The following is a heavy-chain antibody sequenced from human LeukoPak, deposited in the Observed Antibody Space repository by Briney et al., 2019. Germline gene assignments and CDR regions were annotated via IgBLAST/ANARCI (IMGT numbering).Heavy chain of an antibody. Sequence: GGSLRLSCAASGFTFSNYAMHWVRQAPGKGLEWLAVISFDGNNEYYADSVKGRFTISRDNSKSMLFLQLNSLRAEDTALYYCARDLHYYVAMDVWGQGTTVTVSS. CDR3: ARDLHYYVAMDV. V-gene: IGHV3-30-3*01. CDR1: GFTFSNYA. CDR2: ISFDGNNE. D-gene: IGHD3-10*02. J-gene: IGHJ6*02.